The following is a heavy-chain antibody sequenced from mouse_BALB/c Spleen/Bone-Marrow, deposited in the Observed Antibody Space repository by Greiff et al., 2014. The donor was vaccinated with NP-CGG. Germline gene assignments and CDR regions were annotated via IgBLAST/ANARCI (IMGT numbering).Heavy chain of an antibody. CDR3: ARGVTTGGFAY. Sequence: QVQLKQSGPELVKPGASVRISCKASGYTFTSYYIHRVKQRPGQGLEWIGWIYPGNVNTKYNEKFKGKATLTADKSSSTAYMQLSSLTSEDSAVYFCARGVTTGGFAYWGQGTLVTVSA. D-gene: IGHD2-3*01. J-gene: IGHJ3*01. CDR2: IYPGNVNT. CDR1: GYTFTSYY. V-gene: IGHV1S56*01.